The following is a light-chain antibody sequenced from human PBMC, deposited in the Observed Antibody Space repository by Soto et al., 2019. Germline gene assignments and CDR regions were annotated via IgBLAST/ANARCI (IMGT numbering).Light chain of an antibody. J-gene: IGKJ1*01. CDR3: QQYGSSSSWT. CDR2: GAS. V-gene: IGKV3-20*01. CDR1: QSVSSDY. Sequence: EIVTTQSPGTLSLSPGESATLSCRASQSVSSDYLAWYQQKPGQAPRLLIYGASSRATGIPDRFSGSGSGTDFTLTINRLEPEDFAVYYCQQYGSSSSWTFGQGTKVDI.